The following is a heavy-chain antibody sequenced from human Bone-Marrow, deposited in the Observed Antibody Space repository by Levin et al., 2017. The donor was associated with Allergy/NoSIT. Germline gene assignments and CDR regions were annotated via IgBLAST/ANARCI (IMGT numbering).Heavy chain of an antibody. Sequence: PGGSLRLSCAASGFTFSSYGMHWVRQAPGKGLEWVAVIWYDGSNKYYADSVKGRFTISRDNSKNTLYLQMNSLRAEDTAVYYCARGHFDWLLPPAYMDVWGKGTTVTVSS. CDR3: ARGHFDWLLPPAYMDV. CDR1: GFTFSSYG. CDR2: IWYDGSNK. J-gene: IGHJ6*03. V-gene: IGHV3-33*01. D-gene: IGHD3-9*01.